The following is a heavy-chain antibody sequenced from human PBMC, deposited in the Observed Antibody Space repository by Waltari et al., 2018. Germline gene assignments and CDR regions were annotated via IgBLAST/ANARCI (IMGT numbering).Heavy chain of an antibody. CDR1: GGTFSSYA. Sequence: QVQLVQSGAEVKKPGSSVKVSCKASGGTFSSYAISWVRPAPGQGLEWMGGIIPSFGTANYAQKVQGRVTITADESTSTAYMELSSLRSEDTAVYYCARGAQLLTGTTWYFDYWGQGTLVTVSS. V-gene: IGHV1-69*01. CDR3: ARGAQLLTGTTWYFDY. J-gene: IGHJ4*02. D-gene: IGHD1-7*01. CDR2: IIPSFGTA.